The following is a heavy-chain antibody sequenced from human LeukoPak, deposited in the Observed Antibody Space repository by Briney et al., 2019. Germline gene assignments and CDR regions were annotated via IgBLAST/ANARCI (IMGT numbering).Heavy chain of an antibody. Sequence: GGSLRLSCAASGFTFSNAWMNWVRQAPGKGLEWVGRIKSRSDGGITDYVAPVKGRFTISRDDSKHTLYLQVNSLKTEDTAVYYCTTGNWGSFSYWGQGTLVTVSS. CDR3: TTGNWGSFSY. D-gene: IGHD7-27*01. CDR1: GFTFSNAW. J-gene: IGHJ4*02. V-gene: IGHV3-15*01. CDR2: IKSRSDGGIT.